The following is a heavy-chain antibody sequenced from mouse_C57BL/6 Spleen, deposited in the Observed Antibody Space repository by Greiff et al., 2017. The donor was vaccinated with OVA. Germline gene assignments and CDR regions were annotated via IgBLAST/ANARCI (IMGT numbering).Heavy chain of an antibody. CDR2: INPSSGYT. J-gene: IGHJ4*01. Sequence: VQLQESGADLAKPGASVKLSCKASGYTFTSYWMHWVKQRPGQGLEWIGYINPSSGYTKYNQKFKDKVTLTADKSSSTAYMQLSSLTYEDSAVYYCARGGLLGAMDYWGQGTSVTVSS. D-gene: IGHD2-3*01. CDR1: GYTFTSYW. V-gene: IGHV1-7*01. CDR3: ARGGLLGAMDY.